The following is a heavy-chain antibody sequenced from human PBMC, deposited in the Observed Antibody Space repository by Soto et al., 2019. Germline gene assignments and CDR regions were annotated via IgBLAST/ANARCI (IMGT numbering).Heavy chain of an antibody. D-gene: IGHD2-15*01. Sequence: GGSLRLSCAASGLTLSNYAMSWVRQAPGKGLEWVSIISGPGGATSSADSVKGRFTISRDNSKNTLYLQMNSLRAEDTAVYYCAKGAMVVAATPYYYYMDVWGKGTTVTVSS. CDR1: GLTLSNYA. CDR3: AKGAMVVAATPYYYYMDV. CDR2: ISGPGGAT. J-gene: IGHJ6*03. V-gene: IGHV3-23*01.